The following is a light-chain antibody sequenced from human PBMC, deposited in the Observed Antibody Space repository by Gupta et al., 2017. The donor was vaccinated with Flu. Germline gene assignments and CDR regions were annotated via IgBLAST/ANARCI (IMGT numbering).Light chain of an antibody. CDR3: AAWDDSLDGHV. CDR2: NNI. J-gene: IGLJ1*01. CDR1: SSNIGSNT. Sequence: QSVLTQPPSASGTPGQRVTISCSGSSSNIGSNTVNWYQQLPGTAPKLLMFNNIERPSGVPDRFSASKSATSASLAISGLQSDDEADYYCAAWDDSLDGHVFGTGTKVTVL. V-gene: IGLV1-44*01.